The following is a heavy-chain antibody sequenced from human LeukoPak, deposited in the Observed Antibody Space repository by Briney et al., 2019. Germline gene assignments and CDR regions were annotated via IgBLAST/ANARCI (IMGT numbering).Heavy chain of an antibody. V-gene: IGHV4-59*08. Sequence: SETLSLTCTVSGGSISSYYWSWIRQPPGKGLEWIGYIYYGGSTNYNPSLKSRVTISVDTSKNQFSLKLSSVTAADTAVYYCARQDAYGGNGHAFDIWGQGTMVTVSS. CDR2: IYYGGST. D-gene: IGHD4-17*01. CDR3: ARQDAYGGNGHAFDI. J-gene: IGHJ3*02. CDR1: GGSISSYY.